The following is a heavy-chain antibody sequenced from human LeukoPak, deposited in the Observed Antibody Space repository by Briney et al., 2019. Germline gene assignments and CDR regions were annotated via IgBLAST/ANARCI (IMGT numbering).Heavy chain of an antibody. CDR3: ARDKGPYYFDY. CDR1: GFTFSSYG. J-gene: IGHJ4*02. V-gene: IGHV3-33*01. Sequence: RSLRLSCATSGFTFSSYGMHWVRQAPGKGLEWVAVIWNDGSQKYYADSVKGRFTISRDNSKNTLYLQMNSLRAEDTAVYYCARDKGPYYFDYWGQGTLLTVSS. CDR2: IWNDGSQK.